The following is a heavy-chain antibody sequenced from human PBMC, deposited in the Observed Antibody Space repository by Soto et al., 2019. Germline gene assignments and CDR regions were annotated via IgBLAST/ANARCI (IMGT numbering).Heavy chain of an antibody. CDR2: LYSGGDT. V-gene: IGHV3-53*01. CDR1: GITVSSNY. Sequence: PGGSLRLSCAASGITVSSNYMSWVRQAPGKGLEWVSVLYSGGDTHYADSVKGRFTISRDSSKNTLFLQMTSLRAEDTAVYYCARVEIHSGRSDYFDYWGQGTLVTVSS. CDR3: ARVEIHSGRSDYFDY. J-gene: IGHJ4*02. D-gene: IGHD1-26*01.